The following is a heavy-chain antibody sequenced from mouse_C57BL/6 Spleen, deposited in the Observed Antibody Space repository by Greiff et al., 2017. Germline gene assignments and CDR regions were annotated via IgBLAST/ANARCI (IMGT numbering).Heavy chain of an antibody. D-gene: IGHD1-1*01. CDR2: ISDGGSYT. Sequence: EVNVVESGGGLVKPGGSLKLSCAASGFTFSSYAMSWVRQTPEKRLEWVATISDGGSYTYYPDNVKGRFTISRDNAKNNLYLQMSHLKSEDTAMYYCARDDTTVVAPYWYFDVWGTGTTVTVSS. J-gene: IGHJ1*03. V-gene: IGHV5-4*01. CDR1: GFTFSSYA. CDR3: ARDDTTVVAPYWYFDV.